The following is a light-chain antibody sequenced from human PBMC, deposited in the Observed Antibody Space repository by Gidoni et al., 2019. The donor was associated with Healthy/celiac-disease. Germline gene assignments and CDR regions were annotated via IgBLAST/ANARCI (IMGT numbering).Light chain of an antibody. Sequence: EMVLTQSPATLSSSPGERATLSCRASQSVSSYLAWYQQKPGQAPRLLIYDAPNRATGIPARFSGSGSGPDFTLTISSLEPEDFAVYYCQQRSNWPPLTFGGGTQVEIK. CDR2: DAP. V-gene: IGKV3-11*01. CDR1: QSVSSY. J-gene: IGKJ4*01. CDR3: QQRSNWPPLT.